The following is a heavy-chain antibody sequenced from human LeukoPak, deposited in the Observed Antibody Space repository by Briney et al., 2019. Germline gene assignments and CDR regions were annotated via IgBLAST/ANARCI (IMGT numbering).Heavy chain of an antibody. CDR3: AKDRARPVGATRYYFDY. D-gene: IGHD1-26*01. Sequence: PGGSLRLSCAASGFTFSSYGMHWVRQAPGRGLEWVAVISYDGSNKYYADSVKGRFTISRDNSKNTLYLQMNSLRAEDTAVYYCAKDRARPVGATRYYFDYWGQGTLVTVSS. CDR2: ISYDGSNK. V-gene: IGHV3-30*18. CDR1: GFTFSSYG. J-gene: IGHJ4*02.